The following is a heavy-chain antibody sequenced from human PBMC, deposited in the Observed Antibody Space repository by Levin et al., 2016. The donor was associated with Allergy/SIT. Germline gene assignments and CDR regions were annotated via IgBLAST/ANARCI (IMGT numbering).Heavy chain of an antibody. Sequence: WIRQSPSRGLEWLGRTYYRSKWYNDYAVSVKSRITINPDTSKNQFSLQLNSVTPEDTAVYYCARDFQYCSSTSCYRGPFGDYYYYGMDVWGQGTTVTVSS. V-gene: IGHV6-1*01. D-gene: IGHD2-2*02. J-gene: IGHJ6*02. CDR2: TYYRSKWYN. CDR3: ARDFQYCSSTSCYRGPFGDYYYYGMDV.